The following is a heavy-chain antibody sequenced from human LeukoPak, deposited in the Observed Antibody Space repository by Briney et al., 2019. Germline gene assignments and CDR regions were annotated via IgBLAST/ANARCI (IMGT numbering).Heavy chain of an antibody. V-gene: IGHV1-2*02. CDR1: GYTFIGYY. Sequence: GASVKVSCKASGYTFIGYYMHWVRQAPGQGLEWMGWINPNSGGTNYGQKFQGRVTMTRDTSISTAYMELSRLRSDDTAVYYCARDVPNGFWSNYYFYYFDYWGQGTLVTVSS. CDR3: ARDVPNGFWSNYYFYYFDY. D-gene: IGHD3-3*01. J-gene: IGHJ4*02. CDR2: INPNSGGT.